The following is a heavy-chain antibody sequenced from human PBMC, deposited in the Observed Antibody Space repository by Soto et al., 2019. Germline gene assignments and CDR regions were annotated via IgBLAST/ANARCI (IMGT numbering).Heavy chain of an antibody. CDR2: ISSSSSTI. D-gene: IGHD2-15*01. Sequence: HPGGSLRLSCAASGFSFSSYSMNWVRQAPGKGLEWVSYISSSSSTIYYADSVKGRFTISRDNAKNSLYLQMNSLRAEDTAVYYCARAARIGYCSGGSCSPVDYWGQGTLVTVSS. CDR1: GFSFSSYS. V-gene: IGHV3-48*01. CDR3: ARAARIGYCSGGSCSPVDY. J-gene: IGHJ4*02.